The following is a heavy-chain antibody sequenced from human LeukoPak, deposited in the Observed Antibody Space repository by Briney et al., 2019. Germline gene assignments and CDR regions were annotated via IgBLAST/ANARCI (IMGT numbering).Heavy chain of an antibody. J-gene: IGHJ2*01. Sequence: ASVKVSCKAAGYTFTSDGISWVRQGPGQGLEWLGWIGAYNGNTNYEQKLQGRVTMTTDTSTSTAYMELRSLRSDDTAVYYCARVLTVYSSGWYFDLWGRGTLVTVSS. D-gene: IGHD6-19*01. CDR3: ARVLTVYSSGWYFDL. CDR2: IGAYNGNT. V-gene: IGHV1-18*01. CDR1: GYTFTSDG.